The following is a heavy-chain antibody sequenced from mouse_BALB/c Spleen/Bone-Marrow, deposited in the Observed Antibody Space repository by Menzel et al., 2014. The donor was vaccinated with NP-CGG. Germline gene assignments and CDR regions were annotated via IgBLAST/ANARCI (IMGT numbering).Heavy chain of an antibody. Sequence: EVKVVESGGGLVKPGGSLKLSCAASGFTFSSYAMSRVRQTPEKRLEWVATISSGGSYTYYPDSVKGRFTISRDNAKNTLYLQMSSLRSEDTAMYYCARDYGNYGFAYWGQGTLVTVSA. J-gene: IGHJ3*01. CDR2: ISSGGSYT. CDR1: GFTFSSYA. CDR3: ARDYGNYGFAY. V-gene: IGHV5-9-1*01. D-gene: IGHD2-1*01.